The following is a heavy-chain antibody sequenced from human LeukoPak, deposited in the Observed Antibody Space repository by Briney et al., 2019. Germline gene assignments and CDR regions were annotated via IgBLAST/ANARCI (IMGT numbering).Heavy chain of an antibody. V-gene: IGHV3-30*18. D-gene: IGHD1-26*01. Sequence: GGSLRLSCAAPGFTSRSYGMHWVRQAPGKGPEWVAVISYDGSNKYYAESVKGRFTISRDNSKNTLYLQMNSLRAEDTAVYYCAKGGSYGSFDYWGQGTLVTLSS. J-gene: IGHJ4*02. CDR3: AKGGSYGSFDY. CDR1: GFTSRSYG. CDR2: ISYDGSNK.